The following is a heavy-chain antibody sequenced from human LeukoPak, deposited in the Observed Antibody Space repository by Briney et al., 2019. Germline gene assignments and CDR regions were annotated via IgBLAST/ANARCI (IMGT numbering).Heavy chain of an antibody. CDR1: GGTFSSYA. Sequence: GASVKVSCKASGGTFSSYAISWVRQAPGQGLEWMGGIIPIFGTANYAQKFQGRVMITTDESTSTAYMELSSLRSEDTAVYYCARRALAARAPIDDYWGQGTLVTVSS. CDR3: ARRALAARAPIDDY. V-gene: IGHV1-69*05. D-gene: IGHD6-6*01. CDR2: IIPIFGTA. J-gene: IGHJ4*02.